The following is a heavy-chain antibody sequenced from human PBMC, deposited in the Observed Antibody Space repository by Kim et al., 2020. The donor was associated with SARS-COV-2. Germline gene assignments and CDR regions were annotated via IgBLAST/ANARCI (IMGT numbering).Heavy chain of an antibody. D-gene: IGHD4-4*01. CDR2: INHSGST. CDR1: GGSFSGYY. CDR3: ARGSGDDYSFGWPRTYYYYYGMDV. Sequence: SETLSLTCAVYGGSFSGYYWSWIRQPPGKGLEWIGEINHSGSTNYNPSLKSRVTISVDTCKNQFSLKLSSVTAADTAVYYCARGSGDDYSFGWPRTYYYYYGMDVWGQGTTVTVSS. V-gene: IGHV4-34*01. J-gene: IGHJ6*02.